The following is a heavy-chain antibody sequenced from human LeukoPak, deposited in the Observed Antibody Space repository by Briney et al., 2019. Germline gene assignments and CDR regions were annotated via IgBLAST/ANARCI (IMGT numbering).Heavy chain of an antibody. CDR3: ARAFFPTVGAYDY. D-gene: IGHD1-26*01. CDR1: GFTFSSYS. CDR2: INWNGGNT. V-gene: IGHV3-20*04. Sequence: PGGSLRLSCAASGFTFSSYSMNWVRQAPGKGLEWVSGINWNGGNTAYADSVKGRFTISRDNAKNSLYLQMNSLRAEDTALYYCARAFFPTVGAYDYWGQGTLVTVSS. J-gene: IGHJ4*02.